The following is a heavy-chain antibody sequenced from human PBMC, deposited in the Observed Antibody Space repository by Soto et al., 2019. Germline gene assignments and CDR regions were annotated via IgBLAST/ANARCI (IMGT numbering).Heavy chain of an antibody. CDR2: IIPILGIA. CDR3: ARDGQSYGQGDFDI. D-gene: IGHD2-8*01. CDR1: GGTFSSYT. J-gene: IGHJ3*02. Sequence: QVQLVQSGAEVKKPGSSVKVSCKASGGTFSSYTISWVRQAPGQGLEWLGRIIPILGIANYAQKFEGRVTITADKSTITAYMELSGLRSEDTAVYYCARDGQSYGQGDFDIWGQGTMVTVSS. V-gene: IGHV1-69*08.